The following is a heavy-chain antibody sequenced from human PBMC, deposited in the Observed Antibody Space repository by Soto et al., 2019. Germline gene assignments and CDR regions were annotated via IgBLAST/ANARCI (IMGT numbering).Heavy chain of an antibody. V-gene: IGHV4-59*01. CDR3: AGAFITMVRGVVINWFDP. CDR2: IYYNGNT. Sequence: QVQVQESGPGLVKPSETLALTCSVSGASFSSYYWSWIRQPPGKGLEWIGYIYYNGNTDYNPSLKSRVTMSVDTSKNQFFPKLTSVTAADTAVYYCAGAFITMVRGVVINWFDPWGQGTLVTVSS. CDR1: GASFSSYY. J-gene: IGHJ5*02. D-gene: IGHD3-10*01.